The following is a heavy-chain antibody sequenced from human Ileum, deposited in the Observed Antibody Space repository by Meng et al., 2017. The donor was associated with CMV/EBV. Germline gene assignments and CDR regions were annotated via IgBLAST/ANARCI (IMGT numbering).Heavy chain of an antibody. CDR3: ARRYNDESNGYPALGY. Sequence: GESLKISCAASAFTFRSFTMNWVRQAPGKGLEWVSSISSSSSFIYYADSVKGRFTISRDNAKNSLYLQMNSLRVEDTAVYYCARRYNDESNGYPALGYWGQGTLVTVSS. D-gene: IGHD3-22*01. CDR2: ISSSSSFI. V-gene: IGHV3-21*06. CDR1: AFTFRSFT. J-gene: IGHJ4*02.